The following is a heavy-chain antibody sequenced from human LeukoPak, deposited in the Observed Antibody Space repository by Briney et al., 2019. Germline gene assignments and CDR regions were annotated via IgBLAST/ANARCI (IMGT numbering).Heavy chain of an antibody. CDR3: ARGVEMATGYYFDY. CDR2: IIPIFGTA. V-gene: IGHV1-69*13. CDR1: GYTFTSYD. Sequence: SVKVSCKASGYTFTSYDINWVRQATGQGLEWMGGIIPIFGTANYAQKFQGRVTITADESTSTAYMELSSLRSEDTAVYYCARGVEMATGYYFDYWGQGTLVTVSS. J-gene: IGHJ4*02. D-gene: IGHD5-24*01.